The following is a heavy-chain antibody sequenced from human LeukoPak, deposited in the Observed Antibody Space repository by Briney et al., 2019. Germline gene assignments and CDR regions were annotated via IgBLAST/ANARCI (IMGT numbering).Heavy chain of an antibody. D-gene: IGHD3-22*01. CDR1: GFTFSSYW. CDR2: INTDGSST. CDR3: TRSNYYDGSSYYYY. J-gene: IGHJ4*02. Sequence: GGSLRLSCTTSGFTFSSYWMHWVRQAPGKGLVWVSRINTDGSSTIYADSVKGRFTISRDNAKNTLYLQMNSLKAEDTAVYYCTRSNYYDGSSYYYYWGQGTLVTVSS. V-gene: IGHV3-74*01.